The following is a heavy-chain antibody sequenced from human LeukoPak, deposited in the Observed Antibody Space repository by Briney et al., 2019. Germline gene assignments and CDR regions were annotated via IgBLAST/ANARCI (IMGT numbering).Heavy chain of an antibody. Sequence: GGSLRLSCAASGFIFSSFGMHWVRQAPGKGLEWVAFIQDDESNKFYADSVKGRFTISRDNSKNALFLQMDSLRPEDTALYYCAKQMVERPHYYYMDVWGKGTTVTVSS. CDR2: IQDDESNK. D-gene: IGHD2-15*01. V-gene: IGHV3-30*02. CDR1: GFIFSSFG. CDR3: AKQMVERPHYYYMDV. J-gene: IGHJ6*03.